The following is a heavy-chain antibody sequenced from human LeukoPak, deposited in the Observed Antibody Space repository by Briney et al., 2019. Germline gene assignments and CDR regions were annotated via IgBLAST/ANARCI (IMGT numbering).Heavy chain of an antibody. D-gene: IGHD6-13*01. J-gene: IGHJ2*01. CDR2: ISSISSYI. V-gene: IGHV3-21*01. Sequence: GGSLRLSCAASGFTFSSYTMNWVRQAPGKGLEWFPPISSISSYIYYADSVKGRFTISRDNAKNSLYLQMNSLRAEDTAVYYCARSIAAAGLYWYFDLWGRGTLVTVSS. CDR3: ARSIAAAGLYWYFDL. CDR1: GFTFSSYT.